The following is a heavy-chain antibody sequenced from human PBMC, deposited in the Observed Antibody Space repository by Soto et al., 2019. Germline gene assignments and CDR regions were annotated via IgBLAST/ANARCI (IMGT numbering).Heavy chain of an antibody. Sequence: SGPTLVNPTQTLTLTCTFSGFSLSTSGVGVGWIRQPPGKALEWLGIIYWDDDRRYSPSLKSRVTITKDTFKNQLVLTMTNMDPVDTATYYCAHLPWKQLWPRAPVVYWGQGTPVTVSS. J-gene: IGHJ4*02. CDR3: AHLPWKQLWPRAPVVY. D-gene: IGHD5-18*01. CDR1: GFSLSTSGVG. CDR2: IYWDDDR. V-gene: IGHV2-5*02.